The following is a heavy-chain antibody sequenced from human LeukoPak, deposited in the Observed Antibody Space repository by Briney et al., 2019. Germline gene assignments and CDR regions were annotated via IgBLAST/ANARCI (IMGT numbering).Heavy chain of an antibody. J-gene: IGHJ3*01. D-gene: IGHD2/OR15-2a*01. Sequence: GGSLRLSCAASGFSFRLYGMHWVRQAPGKGLEWVALMLYDGSGLYYADSVKGRFSISRGNSNNMFYLQMSSLRVDDSAVYYCARDLASGNHPDGFDVWGQGTLVTVSS. CDR3: ARDLASGNHPDGFDV. CDR2: MLYDGSGL. CDR1: GFSFRLYG. V-gene: IGHV3-33*05.